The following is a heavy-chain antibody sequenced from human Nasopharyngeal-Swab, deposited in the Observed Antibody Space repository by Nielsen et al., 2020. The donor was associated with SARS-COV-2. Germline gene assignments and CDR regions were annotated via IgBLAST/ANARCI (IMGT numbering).Heavy chain of an antibody. Sequence: GGSLRLSCAASGFTFSSYDMHWVRQATGKGLEWVSAIGTAGDTCYPGSVKGRFTISRENAKNSLYLQMNSLRAGDTAVYYCARASVAGTYYYYYGMDVWGQGTTVTVSS. D-gene: IGHD6-19*01. V-gene: IGHV3-13*01. CDR2: IGTAGDT. CDR1: GFTFSSYD. CDR3: ARASVAGTYYYYYGMDV. J-gene: IGHJ6*02.